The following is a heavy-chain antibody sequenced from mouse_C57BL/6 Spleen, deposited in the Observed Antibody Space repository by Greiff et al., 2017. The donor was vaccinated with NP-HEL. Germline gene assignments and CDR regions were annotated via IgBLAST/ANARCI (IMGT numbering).Heavy chain of an antibody. Sequence: QVQLKESGAELAKPGASVKLSCKASGYTFTSYWMHWVKQRPGQGLEWIGYINPSSGYTKYNQKFKDKATLTADKSSSTAYMQLSSLTYEDSAVYYCAVVITTGRGYYYAMDYWGQGTSVTVSS. D-gene: IGHD2-4*01. J-gene: IGHJ4*01. CDR2: INPSSGYT. CDR3: AVVITTGRGYYYAMDY. CDR1: GYTFTSYW. V-gene: IGHV1-7*01.